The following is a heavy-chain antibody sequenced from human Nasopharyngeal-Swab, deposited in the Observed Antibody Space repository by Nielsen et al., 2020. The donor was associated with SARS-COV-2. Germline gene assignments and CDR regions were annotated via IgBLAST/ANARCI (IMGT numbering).Heavy chain of an antibody. CDR1: GFTFDDYA. D-gene: IGHD6-13*01. CDR3: ARLHSSSWFFDY. Sequence: SLKISCAASGFTFDDYAMHWVRQAPGKGLEWVSGISWNSGSIGYADSVKGRFTISRDNAKNSLYLQMNSLRAEDTAVYYCARLHSSSWFFDYWGQGTLVTVSS. J-gene: IGHJ4*02. V-gene: IGHV3-9*01. CDR2: ISWNSGSI.